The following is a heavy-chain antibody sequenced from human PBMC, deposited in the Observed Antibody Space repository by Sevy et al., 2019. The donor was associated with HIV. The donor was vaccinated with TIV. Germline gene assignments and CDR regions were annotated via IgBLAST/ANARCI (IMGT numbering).Heavy chain of an antibody. Sequence: GGSLRLSCAASGYTLSTHGMHWVRQAPGKGLEWVAVIWYDGTTTYYADSVKGRFTISRDSSKNMLFLQMNSLGAEDTAVYYCARVSGSLDYWGQGTLVTASS. V-gene: IGHV3-33*01. CDR1: GYTLSTHG. CDR3: ARVSGSLDY. D-gene: IGHD6-19*01. CDR2: IWYDGTTT. J-gene: IGHJ4*01.